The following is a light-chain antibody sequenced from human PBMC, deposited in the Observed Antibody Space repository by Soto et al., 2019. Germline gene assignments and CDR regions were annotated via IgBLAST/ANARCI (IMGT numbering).Light chain of an antibody. J-gene: IGKJ4*01. CDR1: QSITRNY. Sequence: EIVLTQSPGTLSLSQGERATFTCRASQSITRNYLAWYQQKPGQAPRLLIYGASNRATGIPDRFSGSGSGTDFTLTISRLETEDSAVYYCQQYGRSPLTFGCGNKVEIK. V-gene: IGKV3-20*01. CDR3: QQYGRSPLT. CDR2: GAS.